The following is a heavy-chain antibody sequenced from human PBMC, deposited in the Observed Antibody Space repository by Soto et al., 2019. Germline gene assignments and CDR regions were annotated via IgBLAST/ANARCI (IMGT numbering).Heavy chain of an antibody. J-gene: IGHJ6*02. CDR2: IYPGDSDT. V-gene: IGHV5-51*01. CDR3: ARHLGWGLRGCSSTSCSPYYYYGMDV. CDR1: GYSFTSYW. Sequence: GESLKISCKGSGYSFTSYWIGWVRQMPGKGLEWMGIIYPGDSDTRYSPSFQGQVTISADKSISTAYLQWSSLKASDTAMYYCARHLGWGLRGCSSTSCSPYYYYGMDVWGQGTTVTVSS. D-gene: IGHD2-2*01.